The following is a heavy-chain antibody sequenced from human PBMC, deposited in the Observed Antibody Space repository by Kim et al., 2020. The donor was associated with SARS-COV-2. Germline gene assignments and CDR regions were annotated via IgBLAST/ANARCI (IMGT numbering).Heavy chain of an antibody. Sequence: GGSLRLSCTASGFTFGDYAMSWFRQTPGKGLEWVGFIRSKAYGGTTEYAASVKGRFTISRDDSKSIAYLQMNSLKTEDTAVYYCTSRLLAWAFDIWGQGTMVTVSS. CDR2: IRSKAYGGTT. CDR1: GFTFGDYA. CDR3: TSRLLAWAFDI. V-gene: IGHV3-49*03. D-gene: IGHD5-12*01. J-gene: IGHJ3*02.